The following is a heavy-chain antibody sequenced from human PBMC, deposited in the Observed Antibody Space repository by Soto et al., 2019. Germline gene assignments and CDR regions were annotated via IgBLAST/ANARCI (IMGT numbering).Heavy chain of an antibody. CDR2: ITTYNGNT. Sequence: QVTLVQSGAEVKKPGASVKVSCKASDYSFSSYGISWVRQAPGQGLEWMGWITTYNGNTNYAENFEGRATLTTDTSTSTAYMELRSLTSDDTAVYYCARIGGFLDWSEILIDYWGQGTLVTVSS. J-gene: IGHJ4*02. V-gene: IGHV1-18*04. CDR1: DYSFSSYG. CDR3: ARIGGFLDWSEILIDY. D-gene: IGHD3-3*01.